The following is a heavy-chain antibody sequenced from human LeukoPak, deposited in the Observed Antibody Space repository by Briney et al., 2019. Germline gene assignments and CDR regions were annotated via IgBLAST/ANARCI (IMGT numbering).Heavy chain of an antibody. CDR1: GFTFSSYW. J-gene: IGHJ1*01. D-gene: IGHD2-21*02. CDR3: ARACALAYCGGDCYSEYFQH. CDR2: IDRDGSST. Sequence: GGSLRLSCAASGFTFSSYWMHWVRQAPGKGLVWVSRIDRDGSSTRFADSVKGRFTISRDNAKNTLFLQMNSLRAEDTAVYYCARACALAYCGGDCYSEYFQHWGQGTLVTVSS. V-gene: IGHV3-74*01.